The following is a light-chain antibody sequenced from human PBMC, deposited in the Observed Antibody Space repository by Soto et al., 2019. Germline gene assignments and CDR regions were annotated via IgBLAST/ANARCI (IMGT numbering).Light chain of an antibody. Sequence: DFQMTQSPSSVSASVGDSVTITCRASRGISTWLAWYQQKPGKAPELLIQTASSVQSGVPSRFSGSGSGTDFTLTISSLQPEDSAIYYCQQTNGPFTFGHGTKVEVK. J-gene: IGKJ3*01. V-gene: IGKV1-12*01. CDR1: RGISTW. CDR2: TAS. CDR3: QQTNGPFT.